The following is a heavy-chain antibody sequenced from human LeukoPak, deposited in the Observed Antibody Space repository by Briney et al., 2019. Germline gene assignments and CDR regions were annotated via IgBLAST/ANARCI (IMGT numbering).Heavy chain of an antibody. CDR2: IYYTGIT. J-gene: IGHJ4*02. Sequence: PSETLSLTCTVSGGXISSYYCTWIRQPPGKGLEWIGYIYYTGITNYNPSLKSRLTMSVDTSTNQFPLNLNSVTAADTAVYYCARGVREISWFDYWGQGTLVTVSS. V-gene: IGHV4-59*01. CDR3: ARGVREISWFDY. D-gene: IGHD3-10*01. CDR1: GGXISSYY.